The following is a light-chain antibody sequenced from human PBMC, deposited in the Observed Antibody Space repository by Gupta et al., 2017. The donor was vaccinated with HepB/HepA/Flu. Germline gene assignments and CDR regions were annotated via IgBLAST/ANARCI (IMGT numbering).Light chain of an antibody. CDR2: WAA. CDR1: QSVLYSSNNKNY. CDR3: QQYESSPMCT. J-gene: IGKJ2*02. V-gene: IGKV4-1*01. Sequence: IVMTQSPDSLTVSLGERATINCKSSQSVLYSSNNKNYLAWYQQKPGQPPKLLIYWAATRKAGVADRFSGSGGGRDLTLTISSRQEEDVAVYYCQQYESSPMCTFGQGTKVDIK.